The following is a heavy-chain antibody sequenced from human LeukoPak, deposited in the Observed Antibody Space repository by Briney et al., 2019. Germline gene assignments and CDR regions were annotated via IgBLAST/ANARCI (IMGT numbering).Heavy chain of an antibody. J-gene: IGHJ4*02. V-gene: IGHV3-21*01. D-gene: IGHD6-13*01. CDR1: GFTFSSYS. Sequence: SGGSLRLSCAASGFTFSSYSMNWVRQAPGKGLEWVSSISSSSSYIYYADSVKGRYTISRDNAKNSLYLQMNSLRAEDTAVYYCARVPLAAADHYFDYWGQGTLVTVSS. CDR3: ARVPLAAADHYFDY. CDR2: ISSSSSYI.